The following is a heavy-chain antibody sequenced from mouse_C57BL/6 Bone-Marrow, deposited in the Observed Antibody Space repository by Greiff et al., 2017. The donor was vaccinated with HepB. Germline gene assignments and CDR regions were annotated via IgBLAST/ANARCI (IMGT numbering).Heavy chain of an antibody. J-gene: IGHJ1*03. V-gene: IGHV1-55*01. D-gene: IGHD1-1*01. CDR1: GYTFTSYW. CDR2: IYPGSGST. Sequence: QVQLQQPGAELVKPGASVKMSCKASGYTFTSYWITWVKQRPGQGLEWIGDIYPGSGSTNYNEKFKSKATLTVDTSSSTAYMQLSSLTSEDPAVYYCARNYYGSTSYFDVWGTGTTVTVSS. CDR3: ARNYYGSTSYFDV.